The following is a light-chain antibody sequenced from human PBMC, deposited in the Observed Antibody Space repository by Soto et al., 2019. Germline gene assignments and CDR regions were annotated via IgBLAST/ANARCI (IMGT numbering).Light chain of an antibody. CDR3: QQYNSYGRT. CDR1: QSISSW. Sequence: DIQMTQSPSTLSGAVGDRVTITCRASQSISSWLAWYQQKPGKAPKLLIYDASSLESGVPSRFSGSGSGTEFTLTISSLQPDDFATYYCQQYNSYGRTFGQGTKVDIK. J-gene: IGKJ1*01. CDR2: DAS. V-gene: IGKV1-5*01.